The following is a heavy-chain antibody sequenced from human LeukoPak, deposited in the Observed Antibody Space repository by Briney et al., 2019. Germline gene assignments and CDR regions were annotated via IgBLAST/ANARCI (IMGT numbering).Heavy chain of an antibody. CDR3: AKGGEVSSWYKRLKLYFDY. CDR2: ISYDGSNK. CDR1: GFTFSRYW. D-gene: IGHD6-13*01. V-gene: IGHV3-30*18. Sequence: GGSLRLSCVVSGFTFSRYWMSWVRQAPGKGLEWVASISYDGSNKYYADSVKGRFTISRDNSKNTLFLQMNSLRAEDTAVYYCAKGGEVSSWYKRLKLYFDYWGQGTLVTVSS. J-gene: IGHJ4*02.